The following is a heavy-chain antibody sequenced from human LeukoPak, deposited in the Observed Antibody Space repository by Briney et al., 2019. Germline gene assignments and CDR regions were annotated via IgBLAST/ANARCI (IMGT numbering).Heavy chain of an antibody. CDR1: GGSISSGGYS. CDR2: IYHSGST. Sequence: SSETLSLTCAVSGGSISSGGYSWSWIRQPPGKGLEWIGYIYHSGSTYYNPSLKSRVTISVDRSKSQFSLKLSSVTAADTAVYYCARGAAAGTEFYDYWGQGTLVTVSS. V-gene: IGHV4-30-2*01. CDR3: ARGAAAGTEFYDY. D-gene: IGHD6-13*01. J-gene: IGHJ4*02.